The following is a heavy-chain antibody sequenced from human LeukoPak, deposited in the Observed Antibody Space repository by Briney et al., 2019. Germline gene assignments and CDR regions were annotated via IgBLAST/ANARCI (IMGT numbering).Heavy chain of an antibody. CDR3: ARSTLREVGYFDY. D-gene: IGHD5-12*01. CDR1: GYTFTGYY. V-gene: IGHV1-2*02. Sequence: ASVKVSCKASGYTFTGYYMHWVRQAPGQGLEWMGWINPNSGGTNYAQKFQGRVTMTRDTSISTAYMELSRLRSDDTAVCYCARSTLREVGYFDYWGQGTLVTVSS. CDR2: INPNSGGT. J-gene: IGHJ4*02.